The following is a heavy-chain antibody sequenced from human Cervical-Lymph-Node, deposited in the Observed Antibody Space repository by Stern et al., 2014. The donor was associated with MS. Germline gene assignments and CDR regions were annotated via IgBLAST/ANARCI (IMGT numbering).Heavy chain of an antibody. CDR3: AANGYSNPFFDV. D-gene: IGHD5-18*01. J-gene: IGHJ4*02. CDR2: VFHSGDT. Sequence: VPLVESGPGLVRPSGTLSLTCTVSGGSIKNNNWWRWVRQPPGQGLEWIGQVFHSGDTNYNPSLKSRVTISVNKSKNEFSLRLTSVTAADTAVYFCAANGYSNPFFDVWGQGSQVTVSS. V-gene: IGHV4-4*02. CDR1: GGSIKNNNW.